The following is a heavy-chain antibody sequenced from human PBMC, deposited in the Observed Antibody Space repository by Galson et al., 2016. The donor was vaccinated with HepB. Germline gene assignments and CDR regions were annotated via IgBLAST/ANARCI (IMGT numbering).Heavy chain of an antibody. Sequence: SLRLSCAASGFPFSEFAMNWVRQVPGKGLEWLSQISSSGTATHYADSVKGRFTISRDNAENSLYLQMNSLRDEDTAVYFCARDYYGPAETGFDWGQGTLVSVSS. J-gene: IGHJ4*02. V-gene: IGHV3-48*02. CDR2: ISSSGTAT. CDR1: GFPFSEFA. CDR3: ARDYYGPAETGFD. D-gene: IGHD3-10*01.